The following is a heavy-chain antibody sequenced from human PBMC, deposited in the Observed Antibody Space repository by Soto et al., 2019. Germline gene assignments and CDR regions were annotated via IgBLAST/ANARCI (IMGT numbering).Heavy chain of an antibody. D-gene: IGHD2-21*01. CDR2: IYPGDSDT. J-gene: IGHJ4*01. V-gene: IGHV5-51*01. CDR3: ARRTGLLYSD. Sequence: PGESLKISCKGSGYNFNSYWIGWVRQMPGKGLEWMGVIYPGDSDTRYSPSFQGQVTISADKSISTAYLQWSSLKASDTAIYFCARRTGLLYSDWGHGTLVTVSS. CDR1: GYNFNSYW.